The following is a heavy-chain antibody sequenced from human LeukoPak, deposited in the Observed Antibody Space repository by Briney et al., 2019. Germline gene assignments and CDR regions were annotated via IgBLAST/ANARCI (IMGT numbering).Heavy chain of an antibody. Sequence: PGGSLRLSCAASGFTFSSYAMHWVRQAPGKGLEWVAVISYDGSNKYYADSVKGRFTISRDNSKNTLYLQMNSLRAEDTAVYHCARSWSAMVRGVIPYWGQGTLVTVSS. CDR1: GFTFSSYA. J-gene: IGHJ4*02. V-gene: IGHV3-30-3*01. CDR2: ISYDGSNK. CDR3: ARSWSAMVRGVIPY. D-gene: IGHD3-10*01.